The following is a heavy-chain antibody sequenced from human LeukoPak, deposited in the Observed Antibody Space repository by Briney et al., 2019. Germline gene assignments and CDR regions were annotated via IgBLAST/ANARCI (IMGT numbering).Heavy chain of an antibody. Sequence: PSETLSLTCAVYGGSFSGYYWSWIRQPPGKGLEWSGEIIHSGSTNYNPSLKSRVTISVGTSKNQFSLKLSSVTAADTAVYYCASSDYDFWSGYYTGALSYYMDVWGKGTTVTVSS. CDR1: GGSFSGYY. D-gene: IGHD3-3*01. CDR2: IIHSGST. CDR3: ASSDYDFWSGYYTGALSYYMDV. V-gene: IGHV4-34*12. J-gene: IGHJ6*03.